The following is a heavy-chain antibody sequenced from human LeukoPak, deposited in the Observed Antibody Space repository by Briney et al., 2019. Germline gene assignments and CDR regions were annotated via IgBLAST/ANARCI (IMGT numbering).Heavy chain of an antibody. CDR3: ARLRDNWEDY. J-gene: IGHJ4*02. CDR2: IYPGDSDT. D-gene: IGHD1-20*01. CDR1: GYTFTSYW. Sequence: GESLKISCKGSGYTFTSYWIVWVRQMPGKGLEWMGIIYPGDSDTRYNPSFQGQVTISADKSISSAYLQWNSLKASDTAKYYCARLRDNWEDYWGQGTLVTVSS. V-gene: IGHV5-51*01.